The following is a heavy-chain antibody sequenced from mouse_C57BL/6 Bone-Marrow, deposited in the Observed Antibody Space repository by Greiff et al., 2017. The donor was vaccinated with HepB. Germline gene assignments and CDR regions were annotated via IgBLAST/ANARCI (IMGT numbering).Heavy chain of an antibody. V-gene: IGHV1-63*01. Sequence: VKLMESGAELVRPGPSVKMSCKASGYTFTNYWIGWAKQRPGHGLEWIGDIYPGGGYTNYNEKFKGKATLTADKSSSTAYMQFSSLTSEDSAIYYCARVGYGAMDYWGQGTSVTVSS. CDR3: ARVGYGAMDY. CDR1: GYTFTNYW. J-gene: IGHJ4*01. D-gene: IGHD1-1*02. CDR2: IYPGGGYT.